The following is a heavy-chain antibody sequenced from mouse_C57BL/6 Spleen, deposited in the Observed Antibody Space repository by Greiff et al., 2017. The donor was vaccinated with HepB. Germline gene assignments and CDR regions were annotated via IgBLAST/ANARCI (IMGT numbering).Heavy chain of an antibody. CDR3: ARVEVYDGYRDY. D-gene: IGHD2-3*01. V-gene: IGHV1-69*01. CDR1: GYTFTSYW. Sequence: VQLQQPGAELVMPGASVKLSCKASGYTFTSYWMHWVKQRPGQGLEWIGEIDPSDSYTNYNQKFKGKSTLTVDKSSSTAYMQLSSLTSEDSAVYYCARVEVYDGYRDYWGQGTTLTVSS. CDR2: IDPSDSYT. J-gene: IGHJ2*01.